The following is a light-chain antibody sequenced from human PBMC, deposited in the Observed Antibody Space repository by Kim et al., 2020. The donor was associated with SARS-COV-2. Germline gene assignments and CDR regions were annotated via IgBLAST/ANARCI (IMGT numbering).Light chain of an antibody. CDR2: ASA. J-gene: IGKJ1*01. CDR3: QKYDSAPWT. V-gene: IGKV1-27*01. Sequence: DIQMTQSPSSLSASVGDRVTITCRASHGISNYLAWYQQRPGKVPKLLIYASATLQSGVPSRFSGSGSGTDFTLTISGLQPEDVATYYCQKYDSAPWTFGQGTKVEI. CDR1: HGISNY.